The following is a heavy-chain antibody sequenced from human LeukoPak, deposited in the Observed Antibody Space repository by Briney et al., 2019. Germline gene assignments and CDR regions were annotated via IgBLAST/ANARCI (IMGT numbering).Heavy chain of an antibody. CDR3: ARFHPDYYYGMDV. V-gene: IGHV3-30*03. J-gene: IGHJ6*02. CDR2: ISYDGSNK. Sequence: PGGSLRLSCAASGFTFSSYGMHWVRQAPGKGLEWVAVISYDGSNKYYADSVKGRFTISRDNSKNTLYLQMNSLRAEDTAVYYCARFHPDYYYGMDVWGQGTTVTVSS. CDR1: GFTFSSYG.